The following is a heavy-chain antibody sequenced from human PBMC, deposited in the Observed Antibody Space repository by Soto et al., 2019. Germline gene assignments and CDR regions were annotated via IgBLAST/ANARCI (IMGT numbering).Heavy chain of an antibody. CDR2: IKQDGSEK. V-gene: IGHV3-7*01. CDR1: GFTFSSYW. CDR3: ASEWELLRFDY. D-gene: IGHD1-26*01. J-gene: IGHJ4*02. Sequence: PWGSLRLSCAASGFTFSSYWMSWVRQAPGKGLEWVANIKQDGSEKYYVDSVKGRFTISRDDAKNSLYLQMNSLRAEDTAVYYCASEWELLRFDYWGQGTLVTVSS.